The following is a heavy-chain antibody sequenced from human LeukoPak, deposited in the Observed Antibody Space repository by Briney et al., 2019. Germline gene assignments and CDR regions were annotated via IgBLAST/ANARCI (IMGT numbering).Heavy chain of an antibody. D-gene: IGHD6-19*01. CDR2: IFYTGSS. CDR1: GGSXSXYY. CDR3: ARQMAVAGDFDY. J-gene: IGHJ4*02. V-gene: IGHV4-59*08. Sequence: SETLSLTCTVSGGSXSXYYWSXXXXXPGKGLEWIASIFYTGSSSYNPSLKTRVTISVDTSKNQLFLKLSSVTAADTAVYYCARQMAVAGDFDYWGQGTLVTVSS.